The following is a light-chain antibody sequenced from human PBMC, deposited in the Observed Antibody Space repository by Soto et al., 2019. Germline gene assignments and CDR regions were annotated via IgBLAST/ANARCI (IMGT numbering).Light chain of an antibody. V-gene: IGKV3-15*01. CDR3: QQYNNWPLT. CDR2: GAS. J-gene: IGKJ1*01. CDR1: QSVSSN. Sequence: EIVMPQSPATLSVSPGERATLSCRASQSVSSNLAWYQQKPGQAPRLLIYGASTWATGIPTRFSGSGSGTECTLTISSLQSEDFAVYYCQQYNNWPLTFGQGTKVEIK.